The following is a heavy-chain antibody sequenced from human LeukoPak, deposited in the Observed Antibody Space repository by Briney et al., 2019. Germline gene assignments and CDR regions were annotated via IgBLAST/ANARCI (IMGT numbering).Heavy chain of an antibody. Sequence: GGSLRLSCAASGFTLRSFGMHWVRQAPGKGLEWVAVIWYAENNKYYADSVKGRVTVSRDNSKNTLYLQIHSLRAEDTAVYYCAREGANYYDTSAYHYLKEAPAGVFDLWGQGTTVTVSS. CDR3: AREGANYYDTSAYHYLKEAPAGVFDL. CDR2: IWYAENNK. J-gene: IGHJ3*01. D-gene: IGHD3-22*01. CDR1: GFTLRSFG. V-gene: IGHV3-33*01.